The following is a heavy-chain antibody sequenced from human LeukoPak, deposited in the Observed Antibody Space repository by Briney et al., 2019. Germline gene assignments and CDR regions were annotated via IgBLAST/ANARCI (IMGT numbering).Heavy chain of an antibody. CDR1: GFIFGDYS. V-gene: IGHV3-21*01. CDR2: ISSGGSVT. CDR3: SREPDMDV. J-gene: IGHJ6*03. Sequence: GGSLRPSCAASGFIFGDYSMNWVRQAPGKGLEWVSSISSGGSVTYYADSLRGRFTISRDNAKDSVLLQMNSLRVEDTAVYFCSREPDMDVWGKGTTVSVSS.